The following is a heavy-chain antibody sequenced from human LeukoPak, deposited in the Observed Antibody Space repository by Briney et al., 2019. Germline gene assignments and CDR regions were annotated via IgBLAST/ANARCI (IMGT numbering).Heavy chain of an antibody. Sequence: SETLSLTCTVSGGSISGYYWSWIRQPPGKGLEWIAYIYYNGISNYNPSLKSRVIISVDSSKNQFSLKLTSVTAADTAVYYCAKDHGSGLNGMDVWGQGTTVTVSS. D-gene: IGHD3-10*01. CDR1: GGSISGYY. CDR3: AKDHGSGLNGMDV. V-gene: IGHV4-59*01. CDR2: IYYNGIS. J-gene: IGHJ6*02.